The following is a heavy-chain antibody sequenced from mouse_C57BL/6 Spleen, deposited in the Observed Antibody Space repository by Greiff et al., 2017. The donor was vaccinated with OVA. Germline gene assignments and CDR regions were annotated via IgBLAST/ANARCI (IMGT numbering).Heavy chain of an antibody. V-gene: IGHV5-9*01. CDR1: GFTFSSYT. CDR2: ISGGGGNT. CDR3: ARHELDWFAY. J-gene: IGHJ3*01. Sequence: EVQLVESGGGLVKPGGSLKLSCAASGFTFSSYTMSWVRQTPEKRLEWVATISGGGGNTYYPDSVKGRFTISRDNAKNTLYLQMSSLRSEDTALYYCARHELDWFAYWGQGTLVTVSA. D-gene: IGHD1-3*01.